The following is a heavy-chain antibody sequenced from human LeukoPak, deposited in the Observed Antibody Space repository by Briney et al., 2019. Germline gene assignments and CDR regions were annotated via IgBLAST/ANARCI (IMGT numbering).Heavy chain of an antibody. J-gene: IGHJ4*02. CDR2: INSDGSST. CDR3: ARATHITGTTY. Sequence: GGSLRLSCAASGFTFSSYWMHWVRQAPGKGLMWVSRINSDGSSTSYADSVKGRFTISRDNAKNTLYLQMNSLRAEDTAVYYCARATHITGTTYWGQGTLVTVSS. V-gene: IGHV3-74*01. D-gene: IGHD1-7*01. CDR1: GFTFSSYW.